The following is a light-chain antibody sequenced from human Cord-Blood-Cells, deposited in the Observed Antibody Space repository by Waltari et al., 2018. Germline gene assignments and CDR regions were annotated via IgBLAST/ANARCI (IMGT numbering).Light chain of an antibody. CDR3: QQYGSSPRT. CDR1: QSVSSSY. Sequence: EIVWTQSPVTLSLSPGGRATLSCRARQSVSSSYLAWYQQKPGQAPRLLIYGAASRATGIPDRCSGSGSGTDFTLTISRLEPEDFAVYYCQQYGSSPRTFGQGTKLEIK. CDR2: GAA. J-gene: IGKJ2*01. V-gene: IGKV3-20*01.